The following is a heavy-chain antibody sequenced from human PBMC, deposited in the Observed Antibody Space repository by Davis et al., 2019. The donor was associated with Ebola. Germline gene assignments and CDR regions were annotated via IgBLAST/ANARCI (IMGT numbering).Heavy chain of an antibody. CDR1: GYTFTNYY. Sequence: ASVKVSCKASGYTFTNYYLHWVRQAPGQGLEWMGVFNPSGGGTGYAQKFQGRVTMTGDTSTRTVYMDLSSLRSEDTALYYCTTPGGQDSGYDVFDIWGQGTMVTVSS. J-gene: IGHJ3*02. V-gene: IGHV1-46*03. CDR2: FNPSGGGT. D-gene: IGHD5-12*01. CDR3: TTPGGQDSGYDVFDI.